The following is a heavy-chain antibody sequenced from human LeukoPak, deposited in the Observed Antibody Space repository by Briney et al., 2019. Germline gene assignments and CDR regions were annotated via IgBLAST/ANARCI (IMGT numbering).Heavy chain of an antibody. Sequence: ASETLSLTCTVSGGSISSYYWSWIRQPPGKGLERIGYIYYSGTTNYNPSLKSRVTISVDTSKNQFSLKLSSVTAADTAVYYCARYCSSTSCYRYYYYYGMDVWGQGTTVTVSS. CDR3: ARYCSSTSCYRYYYYYGMDV. CDR2: IYYSGTT. J-gene: IGHJ6*02. D-gene: IGHD2-2*02. V-gene: IGHV4-59*12. CDR1: GGSISSYY.